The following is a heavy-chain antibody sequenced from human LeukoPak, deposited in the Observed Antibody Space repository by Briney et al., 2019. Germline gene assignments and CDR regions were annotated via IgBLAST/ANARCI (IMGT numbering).Heavy chain of an antibody. CDR3: VRPYCSGGSCYPDY. J-gene: IGHJ4*02. V-gene: IGHV5-51*01. CDR1: GYSFTDYW. Sequence: GESLKISCKGSGYSFTDYWIGWVRRTPGKGLEWMGIISPADSDTRYNPSFQGQVTISADKSISTAYLQWSSLKASDIAMYYCVRPYCSGGSCYPDYWGQGTLVTVSS. D-gene: IGHD2-15*01. CDR2: ISPADSDT.